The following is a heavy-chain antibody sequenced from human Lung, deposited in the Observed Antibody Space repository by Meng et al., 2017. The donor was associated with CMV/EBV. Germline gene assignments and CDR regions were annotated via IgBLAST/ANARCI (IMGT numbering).Heavy chain of an antibody. D-gene: IGHD5-24*01. V-gene: IGHV3-9*01. CDR2: ISWNSGSI. Sequence: GGSLRLXCAASGFTFDDYAMHWVRQAPGKGLEWVSGISWNSGSIGYADPVKGRFTISRDNAKNSLYLQMNSLRAEDTALYYCAKDIVEEPNSYYFDYLGQGXLVTVSS. CDR1: GFTFDDYA. CDR3: AKDIVEEPNSYYFDY. J-gene: IGHJ4*02.